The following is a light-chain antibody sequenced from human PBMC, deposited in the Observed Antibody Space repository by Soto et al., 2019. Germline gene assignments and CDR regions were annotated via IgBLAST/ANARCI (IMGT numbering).Light chain of an antibody. J-gene: IGKJ1*01. CDR2: KAS. V-gene: IGKV1-5*03. CDR3: QQYNSYSWT. Sequence: IQMTQSPSTLSASVGDRVTITCRASQSISSWLAWYQQKPGTAPKLLIYKASSLESGVPSRFSGSGSGTEFTLTISSLQPDDFATYYCQQYNSYSWTFGQGTKVDIK. CDR1: QSISSW.